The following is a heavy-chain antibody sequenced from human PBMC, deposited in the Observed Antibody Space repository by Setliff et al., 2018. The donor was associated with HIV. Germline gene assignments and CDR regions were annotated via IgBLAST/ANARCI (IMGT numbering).Heavy chain of an antibody. CDR2: IYYSGST. Sequence: SGTLSLTCTVSGGSISSSSYYWGWIRQPPEKGLEWIGSIYYSGSTHYNPSLKSRVTISVDPSKHQFSLKLTSVTAADTAVYYCARVARGGHSSRWYYFDYWGQGTLVTVSS. D-gene: IGHD6-13*01. J-gene: IGHJ4*02. V-gene: IGHV4-39*01. CDR3: ARVARGGHSSRWYYFDY. CDR1: GGSISSSSYY.